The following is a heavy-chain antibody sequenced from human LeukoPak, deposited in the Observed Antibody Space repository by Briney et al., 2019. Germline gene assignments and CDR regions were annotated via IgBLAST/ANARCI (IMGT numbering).Heavy chain of an antibody. D-gene: IGHD6-13*01. J-gene: IGHJ3*02. V-gene: IGHV1-2*06. Sequence: ASVKVSCKASGYTFTGYYMHWVRQAPGQGLEWMGRINPNSGGTNYAQKFQGRVTMTRDTSISTAYMELSRLRSDDTAVYYCAVAGYCSSWALAAFDIWGQGTMVTVSS. CDR1: GYTFTGYY. CDR3: AVAGYCSSWALAAFDI. CDR2: INPNSGGT.